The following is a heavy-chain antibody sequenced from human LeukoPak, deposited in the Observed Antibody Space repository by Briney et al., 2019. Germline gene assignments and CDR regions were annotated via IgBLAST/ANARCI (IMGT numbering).Heavy chain of an antibody. CDR3: VRQSGSSFMWFDA. J-gene: IGHJ5*02. D-gene: IGHD1-26*01. CDR1: GYIFTNFW. Sequence: GDSLKISCKGSGYIFTNFWIVWVRQMPGKGLEWMGIIYPADSDTKYSPSFQGQVTISADKSISTAYLQWNSLKASDTAMYYCVRQSGSSFMWFDAWGQGTLVTVSS. V-gene: IGHV5-51*01. CDR2: IYPADSDT.